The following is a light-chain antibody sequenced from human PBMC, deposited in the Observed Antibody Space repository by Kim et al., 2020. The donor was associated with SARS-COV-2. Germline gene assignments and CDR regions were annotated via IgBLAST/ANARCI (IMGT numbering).Light chain of an antibody. Sequence: PEKTASITSLGYKLGDKYFSWYRQRPGQSPVVVIYQVNQRPSGIPERFSGSNSGNTATLTISGTQAMDEADYYCQAWDSSTHNYVFGTGTKVTVL. J-gene: IGLJ1*01. CDR2: QVN. V-gene: IGLV3-1*01. CDR1: KLGDKY. CDR3: QAWDSSTHNYV.